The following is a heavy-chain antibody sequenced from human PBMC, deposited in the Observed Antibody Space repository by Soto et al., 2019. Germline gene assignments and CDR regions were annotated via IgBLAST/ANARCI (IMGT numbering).Heavy chain of an antibody. CDR3: ARAPSVLDYDFWSGYYEGFDY. V-gene: IGHV4-30-4*01. CDR2: IYYSGST. J-gene: IGHJ4*02. D-gene: IGHD3-3*01. Sequence: KPSETLSLTCTVSGGSISSGDYYWSWIRQPPGKGLEWIGYIYYSGSTYYNPSLKSRVTISVDTSKNQFSLKLSSVTAADTAVYYCARAPSVLDYDFWSGYYEGFDYWGQGTLVTVSS. CDR1: GGSISSGDYY.